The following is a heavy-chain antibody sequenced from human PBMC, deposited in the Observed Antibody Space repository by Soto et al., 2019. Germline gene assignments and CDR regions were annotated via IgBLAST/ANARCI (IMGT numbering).Heavy chain of an antibody. D-gene: IGHD2-15*01. Sequence: GGSLRLSCAASGFTFSSYSMNWVRQAPGKGLEWVSSISSSSYIYYADSVKGRFTISRDNAKNSLYLQMNSLRAEDTAVYYCARVVVVAATRGFIDYWGQGTLVTVSS. J-gene: IGHJ4*02. V-gene: IGHV3-21*01. CDR2: ISSSSYI. CDR1: GFTFSSYS. CDR3: ARVVVVAATRGFIDY.